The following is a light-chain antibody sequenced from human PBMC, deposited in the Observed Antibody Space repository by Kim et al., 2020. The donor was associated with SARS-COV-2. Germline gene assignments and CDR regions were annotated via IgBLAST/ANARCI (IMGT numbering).Light chain of an antibody. J-gene: IGLJ3*02. CDR1: SGHSSYA. Sequence: LVLTQSPSASASLGASVKLTCTLSSGHSSYAIAWHQQQPEKGPRYLMKLNSDGSHSKGDGIPDRFSGSSSGAERYLTISSLQSEDEADYYCQTWGTGIQVFGRGTKLTVL. CDR3: QTWGTGIQV. CDR2: LNSDGSH. V-gene: IGLV4-69*01.